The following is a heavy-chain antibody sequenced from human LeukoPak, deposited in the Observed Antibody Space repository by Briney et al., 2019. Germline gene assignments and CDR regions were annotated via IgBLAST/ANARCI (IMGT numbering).Heavy chain of an antibody. CDR1: GFTFSNAW. CDR2: IKSKTDGGTT. CDR3: TTVRPFGELPNDAFDI. Sequence: GGSLRLSCAASGFTFSNAWMSWVRQAPGKGLEWVGRIKSKTDGGTTDYAAPVKGRFTISRDDSKNTLYLQMNSLKTEDTAVYYCTTVRPFGELPNDAFDIWGQGTMVTVSS. J-gene: IGHJ3*02. D-gene: IGHD3-10*01. V-gene: IGHV3-15*01.